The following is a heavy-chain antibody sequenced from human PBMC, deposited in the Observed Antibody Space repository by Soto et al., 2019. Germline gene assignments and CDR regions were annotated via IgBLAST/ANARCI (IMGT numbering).Heavy chain of an antibody. D-gene: IGHD3-3*01. Sequence: GESLKISCKGSGYSFTSYWIGWVRQVPGKGLEWMGIIYPGDSDTRYSPSFQGQVTISADKSISTAYLQWSSLKASDTAMYYCARAYYDFWSGYIDAFDIWGQGTRFTVSS. CDR3: ARAYYDFWSGYIDAFDI. J-gene: IGHJ3*02. CDR2: IYPGDSDT. V-gene: IGHV5-51*01. CDR1: GYSFTSYW.